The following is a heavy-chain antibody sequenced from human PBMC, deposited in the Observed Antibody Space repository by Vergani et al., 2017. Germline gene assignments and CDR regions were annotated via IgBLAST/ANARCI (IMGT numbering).Heavy chain of an antibody. Sequence: EVQLVESGGGLVQPGRSLRLSCAASGFTFDDYAMHWVRQAPGKGLEWVSGISWNSGSIGYADSVKGRFTISRDNAKNSLYLQMNSLRAEDTAVYYCARGGSPYCSSTSCYTGWFDPWGQGTLVTVSS. CDR3: ARGGSPYCSSTSCYTGWFDP. J-gene: IGHJ5*02. V-gene: IGHV3-9*01. D-gene: IGHD2-2*02. CDR2: ISWNSGSI. CDR1: GFTFDDYA.